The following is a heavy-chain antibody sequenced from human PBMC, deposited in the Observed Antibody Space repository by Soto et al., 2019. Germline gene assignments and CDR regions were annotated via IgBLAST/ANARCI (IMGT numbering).Heavy chain of an antibody. CDR2: ISGSGGST. V-gene: IGHV3-23*01. Sequence: PGGSLRLSCAASGFTFSSYAMSWVRQAPGKGLEWVSAISGSGGSTYYADSVKGRFTISRDNSKNTLYLQMNSLRAEDTAVYYCAKQGGYSSSDYYYGMDVWGQGTTVTVSS. CDR3: AKQGGYSSSDYYYGMDV. J-gene: IGHJ6*02. D-gene: IGHD6-6*01. CDR1: GFTFSSYA.